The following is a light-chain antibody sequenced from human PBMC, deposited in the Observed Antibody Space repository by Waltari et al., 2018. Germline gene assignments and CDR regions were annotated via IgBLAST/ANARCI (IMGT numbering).Light chain of an antibody. V-gene: IGKV1-5*03. Sequence: DIQMTQSPSTLSASVGDRVTITCRASQSISDWLAWYQQKPGKAPKILIYKASSLETGVPSRFSGSGSGTDFTLTISSLQPDDFATYYCQQYNIYTTFGQGTKLEIK. J-gene: IGKJ2*01. CDR3: QQYNIYTT. CDR2: KAS. CDR1: QSISDW.